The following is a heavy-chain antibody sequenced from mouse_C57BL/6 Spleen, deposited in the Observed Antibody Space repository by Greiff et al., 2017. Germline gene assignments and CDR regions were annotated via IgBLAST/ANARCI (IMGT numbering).Heavy chain of an antibody. V-gene: IGHV5-17*01. CDR2: ISSGSSTI. CDR1: GFTFSDYG. J-gene: IGHJ4*01. CDR3: ARVWLRPYYYAMDY. Sequence: EVQRVEPGGGLVKPGGSLKLSCAASGFTFSDYGMHWVRQAPEKGLEWVAYISSGSSTIYYADTVKGRFTISRDNAKNTLFLQMTSLRSEDTAMYYCARVWLRPYYYAMDYWGQGTSVTASS. D-gene: IGHD2-2*01.